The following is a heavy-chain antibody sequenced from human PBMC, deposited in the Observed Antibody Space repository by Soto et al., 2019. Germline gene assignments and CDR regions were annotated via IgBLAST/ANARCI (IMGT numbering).Heavy chain of an antibody. CDR1: GFTFSSYA. J-gene: IGHJ6*02. D-gene: IGHD2-2*02. CDR2: ISGSGGST. V-gene: IGHV3-23*01. CDR3: AKDRSIVVVPAAITSYYGMDV. Sequence: EVQLLESGGGLVQPGGSLRLSCAASGFTFSSYAMSCVRQAPGKGLEWVSAISGSGGSTYYADSVKGRFTISRDNSKNTLYLQMNSLRAEDTAVYYCAKDRSIVVVPAAITSYYGMDVWGQGTTVTVSS.